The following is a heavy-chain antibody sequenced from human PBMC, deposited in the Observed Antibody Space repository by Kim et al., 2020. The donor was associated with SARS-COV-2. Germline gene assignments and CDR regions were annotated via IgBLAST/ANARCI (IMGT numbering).Heavy chain of an antibody. CDR1: GFTFSSYA. CDR2: ISYDGSNK. V-gene: IGHV3-30-3*01. D-gene: IGHD1-26*01. J-gene: IGHJ5*02. Sequence: GGSLRLSCAASGFTFSSYAMHWVRQAPGKGLEWVAVISYDGSNKYYADSVKGRFTISRDNSKNTLYLQMNSLRAEDTAVYYCARDGGGSYYNRFDPWGQGTLVSVSS. CDR3: ARDGGGSYYNRFDP.